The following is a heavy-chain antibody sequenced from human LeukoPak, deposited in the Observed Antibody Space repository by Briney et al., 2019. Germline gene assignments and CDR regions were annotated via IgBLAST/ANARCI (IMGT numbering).Heavy chain of an antibody. D-gene: IGHD3-3*01. V-gene: IGHV3-7*01. CDR3: ARGDPPGDFWSGDL. J-gene: IGHJ5*02. CDR1: GFTFSSYW. Sequence: PGGSLRLSCAASGFTFSSYWMSWVRQAPGKGLEWVANIKEDGSQKYYVGSVKGRFTISRDNAKNSLNLQMNSLRAEDTAIYYCARGDPPGDFWSGDLWGQGTQATVSP. CDR2: IKEDGSQK.